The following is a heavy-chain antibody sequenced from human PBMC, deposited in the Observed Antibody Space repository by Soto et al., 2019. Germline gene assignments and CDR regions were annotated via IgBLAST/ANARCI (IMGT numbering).Heavy chain of an antibody. J-gene: IGHJ4*02. Sequence: GGSLRLSCSASGYTFTSYDINWVRQATGQGLEWMGWMNPNSGNTGYAQKFQGRVTMTRNTSISTAYMELSSLRSEDTAVYYCARARDIIVGATNFDYWGQGTLVTVSS. V-gene: IGHV1-8*01. CDR3: ARARDIIVGATNFDY. D-gene: IGHD1-26*01. CDR1: GYTFTSYD. CDR2: MNPNSGNT.